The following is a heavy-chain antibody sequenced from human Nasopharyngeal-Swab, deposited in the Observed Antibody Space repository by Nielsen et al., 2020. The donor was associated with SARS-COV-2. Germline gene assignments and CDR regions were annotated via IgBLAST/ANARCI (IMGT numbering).Heavy chain of an antibody. D-gene: IGHD2-8*01. V-gene: IGHV1-45*02. J-gene: IGHJ6*02. CDR2: ITPFNGNA. Sequence: SVKVSCKASGFPITYRFPHWMRQAPGQALEWMGWITPFNGNAKYAQKFQGRVSITRDGSRTTASLELSSLRPDDTAMYFCASGQCINGVCNPTDGLDVWGQGTSVTVS. CDR1: GFPITYRF. CDR3: ASGQCINGVCNPTDGLDV.